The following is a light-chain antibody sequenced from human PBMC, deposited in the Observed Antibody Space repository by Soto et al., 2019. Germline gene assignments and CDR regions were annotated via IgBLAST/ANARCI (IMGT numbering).Light chain of an antibody. CDR3: QQRSSWPLT. CDR1: QSVGSF. CDR2: DAS. J-gene: IGKJ4*01. Sequence: EIVLTQSPATLSLSPGERATLSCRASQSVGSFLAWYQQKPGQAPRLLIFDASNRATGIPARFSGSGSGTDFTLTGSSLEPEDFAVYYCQQRSSWPLTFGGGTKVEIK. V-gene: IGKV3-11*01.